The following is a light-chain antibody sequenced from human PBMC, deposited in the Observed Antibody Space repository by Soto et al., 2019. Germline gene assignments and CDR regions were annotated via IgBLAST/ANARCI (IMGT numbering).Light chain of an antibody. CDR1: QSTGTY. Sequence: DIQMTQSPSSLSASVGDSVTISCRTSQSTGTYLHWYQHKPGKAPKLLIYAASNLHSGVPSRFSGSGFGTNFTLTISSLQPEDFATYYCQQSYSSPYTFGGWTKVYIK. CDR2: AAS. J-gene: IGKJ4*01. CDR3: QQSYSSPYT. V-gene: IGKV1-39*01.